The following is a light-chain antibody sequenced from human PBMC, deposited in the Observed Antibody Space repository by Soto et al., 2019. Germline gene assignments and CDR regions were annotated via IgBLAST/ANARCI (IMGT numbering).Light chain of an antibody. CDR1: QSVSGW. V-gene: IGKV1-5*01. CDR3: QTTWT. Sequence: DIQMTQSPSTLPASVGDTVTVTCRASQSVSGWLAWYQQKPGKAPKLLIYAASTLQSGVPSRFSGSGSGTEFTLTISSLQPEDFATYYCQTTWTFGQGTKVDI. J-gene: IGKJ1*01. CDR2: AAS.